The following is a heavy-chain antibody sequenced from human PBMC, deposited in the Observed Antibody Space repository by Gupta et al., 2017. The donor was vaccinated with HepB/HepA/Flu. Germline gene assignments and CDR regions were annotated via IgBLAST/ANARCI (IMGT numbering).Heavy chain of an antibody. J-gene: IGHJ4*02. D-gene: IGHD6-6*01. CDR3: AKNSTSSTADY. Sequence: EVQLLESGGGLVQPGGSLRLSCAASGFTFSSYAMSWVRQAPGKGLEWVPAISVSGASTYYAVSVKGRFTISRDKSKNSLFLQTNSLRAEDTAVYYCAKNSTSSTADYWGQGTLVTVS. V-gene: IGHV3-23*01. CDR2: ISVSGAST. CDR1: GFTFSSYA.